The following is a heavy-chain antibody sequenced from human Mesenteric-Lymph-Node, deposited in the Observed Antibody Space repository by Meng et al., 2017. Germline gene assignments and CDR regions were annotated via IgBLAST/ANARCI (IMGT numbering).Heavy chain of an antibody. CDR1: GSTFSRDG. D-gene: IGHD1-1*01. Sequence: ASVKVSCKTSGSTFSRDGLSWVRQAPGQGLEWMGWINPNTGKPTYAQGFTGRFVFSLDTSVSAAYLQIGSLKSEDTAVYYCATVRERGLNYFDPWGQGTLVTVSS. V-gene: IGHV7-4-1*01. CDR2: INPNTGKP. J-gene: IGHJ5*02. CDR3: ATVRERGLNYFDP.